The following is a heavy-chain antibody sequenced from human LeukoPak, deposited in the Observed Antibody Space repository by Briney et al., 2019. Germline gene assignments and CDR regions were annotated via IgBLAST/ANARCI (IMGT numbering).Heavy chain of an antibody. Sequence: ASVKVSCKASGYTFTSYYMHRVRQAPGQGLEWMGWINPNSGGTNYAQKFQGRVTMTRDTSISTAYMELSRLRSDDTAVYYCARAAPSNYDFWSGSDYWGQGTLVTVSS. CDR3: ARAAPSNYDFWSGSDY. V-gene: IGHV1-2*02. CDR2: INPNSGGT. J-gene: IGHJ4*02. CDR1: GYTFTSYY. D-gene: IGHD3-3*01.